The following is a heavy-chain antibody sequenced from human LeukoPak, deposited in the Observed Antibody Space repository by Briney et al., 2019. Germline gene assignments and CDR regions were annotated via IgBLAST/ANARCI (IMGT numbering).Heavy chain of an antibody. D-gene: IGHD3-22*01. Sequence: HPGGSLRLSCAASGFTFSSYAVGWVRQAPGKGLEWVSGISGSGGSTYYADSVQGRFTISRDNSKNTLYLQMNSLRAEDTAVYYCARVLYDSSGREDYWGQGTLVTVSS. CDR2: ISGSGGST. J-gene: IGHJ4*02. CDR3: ARVLYDSSGREDY. CDR1: GFTFSSYA. V-gene: IGHV3-23*01.